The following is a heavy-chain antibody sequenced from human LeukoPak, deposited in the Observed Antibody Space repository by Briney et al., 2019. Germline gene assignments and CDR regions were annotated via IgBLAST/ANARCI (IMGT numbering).Heavy chain of an antibody. J-gene: IGHJ4*02. CDR1: GFTLSSYW. V-gene: IGHV3-74*01. CDR2: INTDGSST. Sequence: GGSLRLSCAASGFTLSSYWMHWVRQAPGKGLVWVSRINTDGSSTSYADSVKGRFTISRDNAKNTLYLQMNSLRAEDTAVYYCARARGLLYWYFDYWGQGTLVTVSS. D-gene: IGHD3-10*01. CDR3: ARARGLLYWYFDY.